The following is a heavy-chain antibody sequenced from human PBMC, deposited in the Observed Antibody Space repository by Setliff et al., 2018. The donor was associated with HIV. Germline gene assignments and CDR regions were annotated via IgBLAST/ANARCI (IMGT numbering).Heavy chain of an antibody. Sequence: SETLSLTCTVSGGSISGYYWSWIRQPAGKGLEWIGRIYPSGSTSYNPSLQSRVVMSVDTSKNQFSLRFISVTAADTAVYFCARVSKGDYGGNFDSWGQGTLVTVSS. V-gene: IGHV4-4*07. CDR3: ARVSKGDYGGNFDS. CDR2: IYPSGST. J-gene: IGHJ4*02. D-gene: IGHD4-17*01. CDR1: GGSISGYY.